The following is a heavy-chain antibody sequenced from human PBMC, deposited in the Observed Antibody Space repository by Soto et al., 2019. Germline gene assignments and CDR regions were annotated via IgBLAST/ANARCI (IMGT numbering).Heavy chain of an antibody. CDR3: ATASFDY. CDR2: LNPTGGST. Sequence: ASVKVSCKTSGYSFTGYYIHWVRQAPGQGLEWVGILNPTGGSTAYTQNFQGRVTMTSDTSTSTAYMELSRLRSEDTALYYCATASFDYWGQGTLVTVS. V-gene: IGHV1-46*03. CDR1: GYSFTGYY. J-gene: IGHJ4*02.